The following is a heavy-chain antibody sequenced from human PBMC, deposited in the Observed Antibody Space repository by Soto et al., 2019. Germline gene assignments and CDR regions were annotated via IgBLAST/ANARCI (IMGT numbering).Heavy chain of an antibody. CDR1: GFTSSTYS. D-gene: IGHD3-22*01. CDR3: AKSWLGFYDSSGYYYFDS. J-gene: IGHJ4*02. CDR2: IGGSAGKT. Sequence: LRLSCTAPGFTSSTYSMSWVRQAPGKGLDWVSSIGGSAGKTFYADSVKGRFTISRDKSRNTVHLQMNSLTAEDTAVYYCAKSWLGFYDSSGYYYFDSWGRGTLVTVSS. V-gene: IGHV3-23*01.